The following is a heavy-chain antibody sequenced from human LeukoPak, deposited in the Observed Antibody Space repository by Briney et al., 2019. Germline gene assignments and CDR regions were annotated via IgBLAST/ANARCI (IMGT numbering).Heavy chain of an antibody. CDR2: IYAGGDT. CDR3: AQARSSSGYGPLGFY. D-gene: IGHD5-12*01. J-gene: IGHJ4*02. Sequence: GGSLRLSCAASGFSVSSNYMSWVRQAPGKGLEFVSVIYAGGDTFYADSVKGRFTISRDSSKNTLYLQMSSLTAEDTAVYYCAQARSSSGYGPLGFYWGQGTLATVSS. CDR1: GFSVSSNY. V-gene: IGHV3-53*01.